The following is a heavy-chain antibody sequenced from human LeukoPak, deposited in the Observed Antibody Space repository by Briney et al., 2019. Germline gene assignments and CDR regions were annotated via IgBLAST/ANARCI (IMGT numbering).Heavy chain of an antibody. CDR2: IRYDGSNK. CDR1: GFTFSSYG. V-gene: IGHV3-30*02. Sequence: PGGSLRLSCAASGFTFSSYGMHWVRQAPGKGLEWVAFIRYDGSNKYYADSVKGRFTISRDNSKNTLYLQMNSLRAEDTAVYYCAKGFFSGFSTRADYWGQGTLVTASS. D-gene: IGHD5-12*01. J-gene: IGHJ4*02. CDR3: AKGFFSGFSTRADY.